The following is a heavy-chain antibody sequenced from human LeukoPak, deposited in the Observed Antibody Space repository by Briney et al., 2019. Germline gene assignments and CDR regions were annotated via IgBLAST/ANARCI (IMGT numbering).Heavy chain of an antibody. CDR1: GYTFTGYY. V-gene: IGHV1-2*06. Sequence: ASVKVSCKASGYTFTGYYMHWVRQAPSQGLEWMGRINPNSGGTNYAQKFQGRVTMTRDTSISTAYMELSRLRSDDTAVYYCARDWSYYDSSGYYYRWGQGTLVSVSS. CDR3: ARDWSYYDSSGYYYR. CDR2: INPNSGGT. D-gene: IGHD3-22*01. J-gene: IGHJ4*02.